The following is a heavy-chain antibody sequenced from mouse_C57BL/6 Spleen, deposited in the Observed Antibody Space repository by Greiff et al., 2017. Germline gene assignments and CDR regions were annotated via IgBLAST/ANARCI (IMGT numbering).Heavy chain of an antibody. Sequence: EVKLEESGGGLVQPGGSLKLSCAASGFTFSDYYMYWVRQTPEKRLEWVAYISNGGGSTYYPDTVKGRFTISRDNAKNTLYLQMSRLKSEDTAMYYCARHHYDGYLDYWGQGTTLTVSS. D-gene: IGHD2-3*01. V-gene: IGHV5-12*01. CDR3: ARHHYDGYLDY. J-gene: IGHJ2*01. CDR2: ISNGGGST. CDR1: GFTFSDYY.